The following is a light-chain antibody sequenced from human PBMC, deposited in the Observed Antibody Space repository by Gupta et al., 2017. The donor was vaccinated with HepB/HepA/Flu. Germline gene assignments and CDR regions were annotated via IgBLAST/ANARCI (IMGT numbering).Light chain of an antibody. Sequence: TVMTQSPATLSLSPGERATLSCRASQRVGTNLAWYQQKPGQAPRLLIHGASTRATGIPARFSGSGSGTDFTLTISRRQSEDFAVYYCHQYNNWPPWTFGQGTKVESK. CDR3: HQYNNWPPWT. V-gene: IGKV3D-15*01. CDR1: QRVGTN. J-gene: IGKJ1*01. CDR2: GAS.